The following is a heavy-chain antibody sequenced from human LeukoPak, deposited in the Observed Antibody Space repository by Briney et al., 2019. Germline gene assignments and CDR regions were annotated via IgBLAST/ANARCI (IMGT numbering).Heavy chain of an antibody. CDR1: GFTVSSYS. CDR2: ISSSGSMI. CDR3: ARDPESNWGWDLDY. Sequence: PGGSLRLSCAASGFTVSSYSMNWVRQVPGKGLEWVSHISSSGSMIWYGESVKGRFTISRDSAKNSLHLQMNSLRAEDTAVCYCARDPESNWGWDLDYWGQGTLVTVSS. V-gene: IGHV3-48*01. D-gene: IGHD7-27*01. J-gene: IGHJ4*02.